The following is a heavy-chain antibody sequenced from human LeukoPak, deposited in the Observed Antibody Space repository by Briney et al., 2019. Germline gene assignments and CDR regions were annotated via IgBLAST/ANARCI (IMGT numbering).Heavy chain of an antibody. D-gene: IGHD3-3*01. J-gene: IGHJ4*02. Sequence: GGSPRLSCAASGFTFSSYAIHWVRQAPGKGLEWVALISYDGNNKYYANSVKGRFTISRDNSKNTLYLQMNSLRAEDTAIYYCARDERLLSFLKWGQGTLVTVSS. CDR2: ISYDGNNK. CDR1: GFTFSSYA. CDR3: ARDERLLSFLK. V-gene: IGHV3-30*04.